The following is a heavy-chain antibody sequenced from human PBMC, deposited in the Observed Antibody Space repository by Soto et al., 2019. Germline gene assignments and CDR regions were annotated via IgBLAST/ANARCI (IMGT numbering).Heavy chain of an antibody. CDR1: GASISTYY. J-gene: IGHJ4*02. CDR2: IYYSGST. V-gene: IGHV4-59*01. D-gene: IGHD3-22*01. Sequence: QVQLQESGPGLVKPSETLSLTCTVSGASISTYYWSWIQQPPGKGLEWIGYIYYSGSTNYNPSLKSRVTISVDTSKNQFSLKLSSVTAADTAVYYCARSRGGYFDYWGQGTLVTVSS. CDR3: ARSRGGYFDY.